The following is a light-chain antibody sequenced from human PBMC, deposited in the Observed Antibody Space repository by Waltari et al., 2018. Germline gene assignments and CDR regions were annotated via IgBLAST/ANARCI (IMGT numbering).Light chain of an antibody. J-gene: IGLJ1*01. CDR1: SSDVGSYNL. V-gene: IGLV2-23*02. CDR2: EVS. CDR3: CSYAGSSTYV. Sequence: QSALTQPASVSGSPGQSITISCTGTSSDVGSYNLVSWYQQHPGKAPKLMIYEVSNRPSGVSNRFSGSKSGNTASLTISGLQADDEADYYCCSYAGSSTYVFGTGTKVTVL.